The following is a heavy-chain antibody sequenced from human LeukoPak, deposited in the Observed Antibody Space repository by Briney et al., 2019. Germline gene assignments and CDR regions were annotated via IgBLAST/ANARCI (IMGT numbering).Heavy chain of an antibody. CDR1: GGSISSYY. V-gene: IGHV4-59*01. Sequence: PSETLSLTCTVSGGSISSYYWSWIRQPPGKGMEWIGYIFYSGNTNYNPSLKSRVTISVDPSKNQFSLKLSSVTAADTAVYYCTRGGNWAFDYWGQGTLVTVSS. J-gene: IGHJ4*02. CDR2: IFYSGNT. D-gene: IGHD4-23*01. CDR3: TRGGNWAFDY.